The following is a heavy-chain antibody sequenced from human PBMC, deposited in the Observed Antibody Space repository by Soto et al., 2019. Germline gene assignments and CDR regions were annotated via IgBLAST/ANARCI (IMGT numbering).Heavy chain of an antibody. CDR1: GDSVSSNSAA. CDR3: ARGWGYCSSTSCYVYYYYGMDV. V-gene: IGHV6-1*01. Sequence: PSQTLSLTCVISGDSVSSNSAAWNWIRQSPSRCLEWLGRTYYRSKWYNDYAVSVKSRIAINPDTSKNQFSLQLNSVTPEDTAVYYCARGWGYCSSTSCYVYYYYGMDVWGQGTTVTVSS. J-gene: IGHJ6*02. CDR2: TYYRSKWYN. D-gene: IGHD2-2*01.